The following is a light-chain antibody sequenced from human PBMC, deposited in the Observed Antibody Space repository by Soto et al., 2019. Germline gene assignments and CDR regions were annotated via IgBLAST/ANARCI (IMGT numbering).Light chain of an antibody. V-gene: IGLV2-14*03. J-gene: IGLJ1*01. CDR1: SSDVGGNKY. CDR3: SAFTGTTYV. Sequence: QSALTQPASVSGSPGQSITISCTGTSSDVGGNKYVSWYQHYPGKAPKLLICDVSNRPSGVSNRFSGSKSGNTASLTISGLQAEDDADYYCSAFTGTTYVFGTGTKLTVL. CDR2: DVS.